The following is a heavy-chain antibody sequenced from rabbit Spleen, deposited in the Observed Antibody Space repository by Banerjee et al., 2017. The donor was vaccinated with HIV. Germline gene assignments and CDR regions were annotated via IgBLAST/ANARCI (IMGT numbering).Heavy chain of an antibody. CDR1: GFSFSDRDV. J-gene: IGHJ3*01. CDR2: INAATGKG. CDR3: ARDLVGVIGWNFIW. Sequence: QEQLEESGGGLVKPGGSLTLTCEASGFSFSDRDVMCWVRQAPGKGLEWIACINAATGKGVYASWAKGRFAISKTSSTTVTLQMTSLTIADTATYFCARDLVGVIGWNFIWWGQGTLVTVS. V-gene: IGHV1S45*01. D-gene: IGHD1-1*01.